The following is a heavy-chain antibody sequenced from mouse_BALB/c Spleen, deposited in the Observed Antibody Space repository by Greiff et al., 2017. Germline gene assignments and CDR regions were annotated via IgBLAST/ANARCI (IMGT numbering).Heavy chain of an antibody. CDR2: INSDGGST. CDR1: EYEFPSHD. J-gene: IGHJ1*01. Sequence: EVKLVESGGGLVKPGGSLKLSCESNEYEFPSHDMSWVRKTPEKRLELVAAINSDGGSTYYPDTMERRFIISRDNTKKTLYLQMSSLRSEDTALYYCARRGDGYYHYWYFDVWGAGTTVTVSS. V-gene: IGHV5-2*03. CDR3: ARRGDGYYHYWYFDV. D-gene: IGHD2-3*01.